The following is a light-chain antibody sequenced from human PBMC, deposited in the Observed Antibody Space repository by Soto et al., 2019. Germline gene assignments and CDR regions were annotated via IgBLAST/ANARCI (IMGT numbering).Light chain of an antibody. CDR2: GAS. J-gene: IGKJ1*01. CDR1: QSVSSN. V-gene: IGKV3-15*01. Sequence: EIVMTQSPATLSVSPGERATLSCRASQSVSSNLAWYQQKPGQAPRLLIYGASTMATGIPARFSGSGSGTEFTLTISSLQSEDFAVYYCQQYNNWPPWTFGQGNKVEIK. CDR3: QQYNNWPPWT.